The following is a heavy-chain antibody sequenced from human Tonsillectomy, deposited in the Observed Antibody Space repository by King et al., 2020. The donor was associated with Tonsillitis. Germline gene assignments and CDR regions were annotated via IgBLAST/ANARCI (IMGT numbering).Heavy chain of an antibody. D-gene: IGHD4-11*01. J-gene: IGHJ4*02. CDR3: AREVDYSYYWFAY. V-gene: IGHV3-74*01. CDR1: GFTFRTYW. Sequence: VQLVESGGGLVQPGGSLRLSCAASGFTFRTYWMHWVRQAPGKGLEWVSRIHRDESSTTYADSVRGRFTISRDNAKNTLYLQMNSLRAEDTAVYYCAREVDYSYYWFAYWGQGTLVTVSS. CDR2: IHRDESST.